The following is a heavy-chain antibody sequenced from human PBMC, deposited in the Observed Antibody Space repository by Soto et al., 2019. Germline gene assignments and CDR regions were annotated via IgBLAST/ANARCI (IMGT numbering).Heavy chain of an antibody. J-gene: IGHJ4*02. CDR2: IYHSGST. V-gene: IGHV4-38-2*01. CDR3: ASPKPVATHFEY. D-gene: IGHD5-12*01. Sequence: SETLSLTCAVSGYSISSGYYWGRIRQPPGKGLEGIGSIYHSGSTYYNPSLKSRVTISVDTSKNQFSLKLSSVTAAATAVYYCASPKPVATHFEYWGQGTLVIVSS. CDR1: GYSISSGYY.